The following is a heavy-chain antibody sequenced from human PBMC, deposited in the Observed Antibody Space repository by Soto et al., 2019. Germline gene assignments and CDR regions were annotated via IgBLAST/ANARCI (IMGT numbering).Heavy chain of an antibody. CDR3: ARVGIVASDAFDI. D-gene: IGHD5-12*01. Sequence: QVQLVESGGGVVQPGRSLRLSCAASGFTFSSYAMHWVRQAPGKGLEWVAVISYDGSNKYYADSVKGRFTISRDNSKNHVDLEMNRLRGGEKGGEYCARVGIVASDAFDIWGQGTMVTVSS. V-gene: IGHV3-30-3*01. CDR1: GFTFSSYA. CDR2: ISYDGSNK. J-gene: IGHJ3*02.